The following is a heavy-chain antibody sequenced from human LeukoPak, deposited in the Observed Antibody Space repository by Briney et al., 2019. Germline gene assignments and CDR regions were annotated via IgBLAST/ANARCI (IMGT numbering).Heavy chain of an antibody. Sequence: SVKVSCKASGGTFGSYAISWVRQAPGQGLGWMGGFIPIYGTANYAQKFQGRVTITADESTSTAYMALSSLRSEDTAVYYCARDTLSDDPTDHAPPWDAFDIWGQGTMVTVSS. V-gene: IGHV1-69*13. CDR2: FIPIYGTA. CDR1: GGTFGSYA. J-gene: IGHJ3*02. D-gene: IGHD1-1*01. CDR3: ARDTLSDDPTDHAPPWDAFDI.